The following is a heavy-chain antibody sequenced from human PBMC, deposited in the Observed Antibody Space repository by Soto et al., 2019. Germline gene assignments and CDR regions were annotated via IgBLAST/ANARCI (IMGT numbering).Heavy chain of an antibody. V-gene: IGHV1-58*01. CDR3: AAPDFGDYWYFDL. CDR2: IVVGSGHT. CDR1: GFTFSSSI. Sequence: QMQLVQSGPEVKKPGTSVKVSCKASGFTFSSSIVQGVRQARGQRLEWIGWIVVGSGHTNYEQKFQERVTITRDMSTSTAYMDLSSLRSEDTAVYYCAAPDFGDYWYFDLWGRGTLVTVSS. D-gene: IGHD4-17*01. J-gene: IGHJ2*01.